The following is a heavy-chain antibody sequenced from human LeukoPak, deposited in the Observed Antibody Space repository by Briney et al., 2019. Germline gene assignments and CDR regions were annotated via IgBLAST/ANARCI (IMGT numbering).Heavy chain of an antibody. D-gene: IGHD2-21*01. CDR2: ISGSGGST. CDR1: GFTFSSYA. J-gene: IGHJ6*03. CDR3: AKVAYCGGDCYGGYYYYYYMDV. V-gene: IGHV3-23*01. Sequence: GGSLRLSCAASGFTFSSYAMSWVRQAPGKGLEWVSAISGSGGSTYYADPVKGRFTISRDNSKNTLYLQMNSLRAEDTAVYYCAKVAYCGGDCYGGYYYYYYMDVWGKGTTVTVSS.